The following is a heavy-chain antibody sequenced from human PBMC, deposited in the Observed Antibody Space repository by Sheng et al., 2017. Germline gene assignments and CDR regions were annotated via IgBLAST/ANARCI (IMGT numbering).Heavy chain of an antibody. CDR1: GFTFSSYA. CDR3: ARDQGDY. Sequence: QVQLVESGEAWSSLGGSLRLSCAASGFTFSSYAMHWVRQAPGKGLEWVAVISYDGSNKYYADSVKGRFTISRDNSKNTLYLQMNSLRAEDTAVYYCARDQGDYWGQGTLVTVSS. CDR2: ISYDGSNK. J-gene: IGHJ4*02. V-gene: IGHV3-30*04.